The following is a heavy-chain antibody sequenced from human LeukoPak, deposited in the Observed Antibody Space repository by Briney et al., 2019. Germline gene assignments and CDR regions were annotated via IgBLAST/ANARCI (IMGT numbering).Heavy chain of an antibody. Sequence: SSVKVSYKGSGGTFSSYAISWVRQAPGQGLEWMGGIIPIFGTANYAQKFQGRVTITADESTSTAYMELSGLRSEDTAVYYCARGRTRGYDILTGYYTPVDYWGQGTLVTVSS. V-gene: IGHV1-69*01. CDR2: IIPIFGTA. J-gene: IGHJ4*02. D-gene: IGHD3-9*01. CDR3: ARGRTRGYDILTGYYTPVDY. CDR1: GGTFSSYA.